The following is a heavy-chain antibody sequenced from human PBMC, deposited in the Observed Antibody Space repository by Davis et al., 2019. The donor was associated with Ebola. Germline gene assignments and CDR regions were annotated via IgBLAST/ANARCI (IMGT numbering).Heavy chain of an antibody. CDR1: GGTFSSYA. J-gene: IGHJ4*02. CDR3: ARSDALRYFDWTHSNFDY. CDR2: IIPIFGTA. D-gene: IGHD3-9*01. V-gene: IGHV1-69*06. Sequence: SVKVSCKASGGTFSSYAISWVRQAPGQGLEWMGGIIPIFGTANYAQKFQGRVTITADKSTSTAYMELSSLRSEDTAVYYCARSDALRYFDWTHSNFDYWGQGTLVTVSS.